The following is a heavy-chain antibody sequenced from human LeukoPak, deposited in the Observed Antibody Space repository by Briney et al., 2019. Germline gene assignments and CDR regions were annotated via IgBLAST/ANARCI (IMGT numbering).Heavy chain of an antibody. Sequence: GGSLRLSCAASEFIFSTYGMNWVRQAPGKGLEWVSSISRGGDYIYYADSVRGRFTISRDNAKNSLYLQMSSLRAEDTAVYHCAKDGRAGFAQYYFDYWGQGTLVTVSS. D-gene: IGHD4-11*01. CDR1: EFIFSTYG. CDR3: AKDGRAGFAQYYFDY. CDR2: ISRGGDYI. V-gene: IGHV3-21*01. J-gene: IGHJ4*02.